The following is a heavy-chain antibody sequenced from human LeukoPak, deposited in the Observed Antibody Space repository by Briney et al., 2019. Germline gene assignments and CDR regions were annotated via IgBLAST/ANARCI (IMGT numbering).Heavy chain of an antibody. CDR2: INPNSGGT. CDR1: GYTFTGYY. D-gene: IGHD6-13*01. CDR3: AKIAAAGNWFDP. V-gene: IGHV1-2*02. Sequence: ASVKVSCKASGYTFTGYYMHWVRQAPGRGLEWMGWINPNSGGTNYAQKFQGRVTMTRDTSISTAYMEQSRLRSDDTAVYYCAKIAAAGNWFDPWGQGTLVTVSS. J-gene: IGHJ5*02.